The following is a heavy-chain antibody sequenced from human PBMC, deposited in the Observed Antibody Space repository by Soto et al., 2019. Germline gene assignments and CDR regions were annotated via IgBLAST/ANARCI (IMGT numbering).Heavy chain of an antibody. CDR3: ARGNYYDSSCYYYYFDD. V-gene: IGHV1-69*10. CDR2: IIPILGIA. Sequence: ASVKVSCKASGGTFSSYAISWVRQAPGQGLEWMGGIIPILGIANYAQKFQGRVTITADKSTSTAYMELSSLRSEDTAVYYCARGNYYDSSCYYYYFDDWGQGTLVPVSS. D-gene: IGHD3-22*01. CDR1: GGTFSSYA. J-gene: IGHJ4*02.